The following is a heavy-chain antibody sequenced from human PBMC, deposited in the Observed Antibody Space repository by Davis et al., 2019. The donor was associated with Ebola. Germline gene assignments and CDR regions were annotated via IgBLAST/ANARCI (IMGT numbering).Heavy chain of an antibody. V-gene: IGHV4-59*12. Sequence: SETLSLTCTVSGGSISSYYWSWIRQPPGKGLEWIGYIYYSGSTNYNPSLKSRVTISVDTSKNQFSLKLSSVTAADTAVYYCARAAGGFDYWGQGTLVTVSS. CDR3: ARAAGGFDY. CDR1: GGSISSYY. CDR2: IYYSGST. J-gene: IGHJ4*02. D-gene: IGHD6-13*01.